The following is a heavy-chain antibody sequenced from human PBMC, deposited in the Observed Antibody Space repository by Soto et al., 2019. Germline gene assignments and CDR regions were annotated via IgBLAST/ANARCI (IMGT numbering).Heavy chain of an antibody. CDR1: GYNFNTYW. D-gene: IGHD5-12*01. CDR3: ATSTVSYVDIVSSTTRGYFDH. J-gene: IGHJ4*02. CDR2: IYPGDSDT. V-gene: IGHV5-51*01. Sequence: LGESLKISCEGSGYNFNTYWIGWVRQMPGKGLERMALIYPGDSDTRYSPSFEGQVTLSVDRSISTAYLQWSSLKASDTAIYYCATSTVSYVDIVSSTTRGYFDHWGQGTLVTVSS.